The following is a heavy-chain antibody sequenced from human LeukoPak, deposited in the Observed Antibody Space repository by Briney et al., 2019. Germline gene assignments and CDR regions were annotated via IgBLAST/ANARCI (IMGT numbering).Heavy chain of an antibody. CDR1: GFTFSNAW. Sequence: GGSLRLSCAASGFTFSNAWMSWVRQAPGKGLEWVGRIKSKTDGGTTDYAAPVKGRFTILRDDSKNTLYLQMNSLKTEDTAVYYCTTDYGSGSYHYFNYWGQGTLVTVSS. J-gene: IGHJ4*02. CDR3: TTDYGSGSYHYFNY. CDR2: IKSKTDGGTT. V-gene: IGHV3-15*01. D-gene: IGHD3-10*01.